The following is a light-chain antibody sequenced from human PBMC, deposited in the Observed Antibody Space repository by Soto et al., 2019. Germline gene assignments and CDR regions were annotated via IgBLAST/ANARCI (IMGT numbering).Light chain of an antibody. Sequence: EIVLTQSPGTLSLSPGERARLSCRASQSVSSSYLAWYRQKPGQAPSLLIYGASSRATGIPDRFSGSGSGTDFTLTISRLEPEDFAVYYCQQYGSSPRTFGHGTKVDI. CDR2: GAS. V-gene: IGKV3-20*01. CDR3: QQYGSSPRT. J-gene: IGKJ1*01. CDR1: QSVSSSY.